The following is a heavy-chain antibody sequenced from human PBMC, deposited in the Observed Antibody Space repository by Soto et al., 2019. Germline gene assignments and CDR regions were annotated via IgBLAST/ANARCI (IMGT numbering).Heavy chain of an antibody. CDR2: IKYSGST. V-gene: IGHV4-28*01. D-gene: IGHD3-10*01. Sequence: SEILSLPYAISGYSISKRHWWRWIRQPPGKGLEWIGYIKYSGSTYYNPSLKSRITMSVDTSMNQFSLKLSSVTAADTAVYYCASTYYYGSGSLHYWGQGTLVTVS. CDR3: ASTYYYGSGSLHY. CDR1: GYSISKRHW. J-gene: IGHJ4*02.